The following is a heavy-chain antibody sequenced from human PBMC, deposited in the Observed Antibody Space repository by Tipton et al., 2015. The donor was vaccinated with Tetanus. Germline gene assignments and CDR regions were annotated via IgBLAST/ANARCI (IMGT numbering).Heavy chain of an antibody. J-gene: IGHJ4*02. Sequence: TLSLTCAFYGGAFRYSYWNWLRQPSGKGVGGIGEIRHRGRTNYNPSLKSRVTISVDKSKNQFSLRLNSVTAADTAVYYCARAGETPLWGAFNSWGQGALVTVSS. D-gene: IGHD3-16*01. CDR3: ARAGETPLWGAFNS. V-gene: IGHV4-34*01. CDR1: GGAFRYSY. CDR2: IRHRGRT.